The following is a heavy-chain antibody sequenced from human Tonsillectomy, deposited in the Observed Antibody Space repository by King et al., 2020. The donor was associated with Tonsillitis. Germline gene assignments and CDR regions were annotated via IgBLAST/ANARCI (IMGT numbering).Heavy chain of an antibody. CDR2: INGKNDRGTT. J-gene: IGHJ4*02. CDR1: GFTFSNAW. CDR3: AAGITYGVDPDY. Sequence: VQLVQSGGGLVKPGGSLRLSCAASGFTFSNAWMNWVRQAPGKGLEWVARINGKNDRGTTDYAAPVKVSFTITRDDTKNTLYLRMNSLQTEDTAVYYCAAGITYGVDPDYWGQGILVTVSS. V-gene: IGHV3-15*01. D-gene: IGHD4/OR15-4a*01.